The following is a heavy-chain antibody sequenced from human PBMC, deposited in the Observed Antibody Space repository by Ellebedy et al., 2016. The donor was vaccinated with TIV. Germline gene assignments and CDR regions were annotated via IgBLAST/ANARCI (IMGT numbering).Heavy chain of an antibody. CDR3: ARGLSGGDSFWFDF. Sequence: SETLSLXXAVSGGSISIDSWWTWVRQPPGKGLEWIGAAHHSGSTNYNPSLKSGVSISVDKSKNFFSLKLISVTAADTAIYYCARGLSGGDSFWFDFWGQGTLVTVSS. D-gene: IGHD2-21*02. CDR1: GGSISIDSW. J-gene: IGHJ5*01. CDR2: AHHSGST. V-gene: IGHV4-4*02.